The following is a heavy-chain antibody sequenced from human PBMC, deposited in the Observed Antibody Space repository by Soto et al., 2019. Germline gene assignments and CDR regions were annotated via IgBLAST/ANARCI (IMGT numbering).Heavy chain of an antibody. V-gene: IGHV1-8*01. Sequence: ASVKVSCKASGYTFTSYDINWVRQATGQGLEWMGWMNPNSGNTGYAQKFQGRVTMTRNTSISTAYMELGSLRSEDTAVYYCARGPYDYIWGSQNWFDPWGQGTLVTVSS. CDR3: ARGPYDYIWGSQNWFDP. D-gene: IGHD3-16*01. CDR2: MNPNSGNT. CDR1: GYTFTSYD. J-gene: IGHJ5*02.